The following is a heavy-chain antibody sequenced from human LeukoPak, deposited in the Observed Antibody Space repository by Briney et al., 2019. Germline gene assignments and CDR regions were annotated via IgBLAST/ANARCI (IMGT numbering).Heavy chain of an antibody. Sequence: SETLSLTCTVSGGSISSSSYYWGWIRQPPGKGLEWIGSIYYSGSTYYNPSLKSRVTISVDTSKNQFSLKLSSVTAADTAMYYCARGAGSTTSNDAFDIWGQGTMVTVSS. V-gene: IGHV4-39*07. CDR2: IYYSGST. J-gene: IGHJ3*02. CDR1: GGSISSSSYY. D-gene: IGHD1-1*01. CDR3: ARGAGSTTSNDAFDI.